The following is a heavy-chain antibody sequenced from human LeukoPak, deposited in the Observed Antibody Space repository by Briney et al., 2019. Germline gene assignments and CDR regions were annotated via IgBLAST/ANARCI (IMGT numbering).Heavy chain of an antibody. Sequence: PGGSLRLSCTASGFTFGDYAMSWFRQAPGKGLEWVGFIRSKAYGGTTEYAASVKGRFTISRDDSKSIAYLQMNSPKTEDTAVYYCARDPDPRFPRGYYDSSGYTYFDYWGQGTLVTVSS. J-gene: IGHJ4*02. CDR1: GFTFGDYA. V-gene: IGHV3-49*03. D-gene: IGHD3-22*01. CDR3: ARDPDPRFPRGYYDSSGYTYFDY. CDR2: IRSKAYGGTT.